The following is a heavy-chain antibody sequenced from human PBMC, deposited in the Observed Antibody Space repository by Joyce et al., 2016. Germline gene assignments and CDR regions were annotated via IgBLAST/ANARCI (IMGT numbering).Heavy chain of an antibody. CDR2: INYSGIT. D-gene: IGHD1-1*01. CDR3: ARGRRYFET. V-gene: IGHV4-34*01. J-gene: IGHJ3*02. Sequence: QVQLQQWGAGLLKPSETLSLTCAVYGDTLSGYYWNWVRQPPGKGLEWIEEINYSGITNYNPSLENRVTISIDKSRNQLSVKMNSVTAADTAVYYCARGRRYFETWGQGTMVIVSS. CDR1: GDTLSGYY.